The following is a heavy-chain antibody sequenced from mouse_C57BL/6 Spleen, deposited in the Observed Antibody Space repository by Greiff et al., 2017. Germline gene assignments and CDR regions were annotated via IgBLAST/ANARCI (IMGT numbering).Heavy chain of an antibody. Sequence: QVQLQQPGAELVKPGASVKLSCKASGYTFTSYWMHWVKQRPGQGLEWIGMIHPNSGSTNYNEKFKSKATLTVDKSSSTAYMQLSSLTSEDSAVYYCARRPTFYAMDYWGQGTSVTVSS. V-gene: IGHV1-64*01. D-gene: IGHD5-5*01. CDR3: ARRPTFYAMDY. CDR1: GYTFTSYW. J-gene: IGHJ4*01. CDR2: IHPNSGST.